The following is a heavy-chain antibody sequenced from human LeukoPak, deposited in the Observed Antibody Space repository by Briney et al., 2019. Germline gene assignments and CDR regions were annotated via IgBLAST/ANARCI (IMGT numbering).Heavy chain of an antibody. Sequence: PGGSLRLSCAASGFTFMSDWMTWVRQTPGKGLEWVAKINQDGREIYYVDSVKGRFTISRDNAKNSVYLEMNSLRAEDTAVYYCARALFRGYKYGFKAPFDYWGQGTLVTVSS. CDR2: INQDGREI. V-gene: IGHV3-7*01. D-gene: IGHD5-12*01. CDR3: ARALFRGYKYGFKAPFDY. CDR1: GFTFMSDW. J-gene: IGHJ4*02.